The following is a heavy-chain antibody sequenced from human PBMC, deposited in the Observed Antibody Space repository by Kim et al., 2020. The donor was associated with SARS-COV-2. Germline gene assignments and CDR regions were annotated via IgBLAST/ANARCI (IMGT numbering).Heavy chain of an antibody. J-gene: IGHJ4*02. CDR1: GDSISSRNW. Sequence: SETLSLTCAVSGDSISSRNWWCWVRQPPGKVLEWIGEIYNSGSTNYNPSHKSRVIISVNQSNNQFPLKLTSVTAADTAVYYSAGKRVPAAGRWDFYWGQGTLVTVSS. V-gene: IGHV4-4*02. D-gene: IGHD6-13*01. CDR2: IYNSGST. CDR3: AGKRVPAAGRWDFY.